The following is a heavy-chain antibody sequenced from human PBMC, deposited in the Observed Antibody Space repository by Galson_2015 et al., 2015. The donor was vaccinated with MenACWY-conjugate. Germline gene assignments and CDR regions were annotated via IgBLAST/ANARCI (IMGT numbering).Heavy chain of an antibody. CDR2: INPGGGSR. J-gene: IGHJ3*02. CDR3: ARDGGIMEAPPHDACYT. V-gene: IGHV1-46*01. CDR1: GYTFTSYY. D-gene: IGHD1-26*01. Sequence: SVKVSCKASGYTFTSYYMHWVRQAPGQGLGWMGIINPGGGSRNYAQKFQGRVTTTRDTSTGTVYMELSSLRSDDPAVYFCARDGGIMEAPPHDACYTWGQGPLVTVS.